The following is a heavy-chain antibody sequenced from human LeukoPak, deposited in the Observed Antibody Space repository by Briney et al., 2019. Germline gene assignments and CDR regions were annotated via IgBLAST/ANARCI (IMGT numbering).Heavy chain of an antibody. CDR3: ARHRVSYSSSSLFDY. CDR1: GYSFTSYW. J-gene: IGHJ4*02. CDR2: IYPGDSDT. D-gene: IGHD6-6*01. Sequence: GESLKISCKGSGYSFTSYWIGWVRQMPGKGLEWMGIIYPGDSDTRYSPSFQGQVTISADKSISTAYLQWSSLKASDTAMYYCARHRVSYSSSSLFDYWGQGTLVTVPS. V-gene: IGHV5-51*01.